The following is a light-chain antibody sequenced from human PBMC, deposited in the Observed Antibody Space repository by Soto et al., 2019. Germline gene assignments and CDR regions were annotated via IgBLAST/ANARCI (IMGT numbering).Light chain of an antibody. J-gene: IGKJ1*01. CDR1: QSISSW. CDR2: DGT. CDR3: QQYYSYSQT. Sequence: DIQMTQSPSTLSASVGARVTITCRASQSISSWLAWYQQKPGKAPKLLIYDGTSLESGVPSRFSGSGFGTEFTLTISSLQPDDFATYYCQQYYSYSQTFGQGTKVEIK. V-gene: IGKV1-5*01.